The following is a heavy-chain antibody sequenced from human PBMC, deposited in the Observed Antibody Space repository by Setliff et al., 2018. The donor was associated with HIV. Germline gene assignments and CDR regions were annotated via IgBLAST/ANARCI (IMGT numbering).Heavy chain of an antibody. D-gene: IGHD3-16*01. J-gene: IGHJ4*02. CDR3: VRALGEDYFDY. V-gene: IGHV1-69*13. CDR2: IIPLYGTS. Sequence: SVKVSCKASGDTFSNSAIYWVRQAPGQGLEWMGGIIPLYGTSNYAQRFHGRVAITADELMTTAYMELTSLRSEDTAVYYCVRALGEDYFDYWGQGTLVTVSS. CDR1: GDTFSNSA.